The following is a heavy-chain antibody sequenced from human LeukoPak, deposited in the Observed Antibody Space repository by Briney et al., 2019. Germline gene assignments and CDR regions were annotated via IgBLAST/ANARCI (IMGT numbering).Heavy chain of an antibody. V-gene: IGHV4-34*01. CDR1: GGSFSSYY. CDR2: INHSGST. Sequence: SETLSLTCAVYGGSFSSYYWSWIRQPPGKGLEWIGEINHSGSTTYKPSLKSRVTISVDTSKNQFSLKLSSVTAADTAVYYCARVQAYYYGSGSFDYWGQGTLVTVSS. D-gene: IGHD3-10*01. J-gene: IGHJ4*02. CDR3: ARVQAYYYGSGSFDY.